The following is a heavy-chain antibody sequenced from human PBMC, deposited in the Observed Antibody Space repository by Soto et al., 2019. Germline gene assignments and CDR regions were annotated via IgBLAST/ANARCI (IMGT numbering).Heavy chain of an antibody. Sequence: QLQLQESGPGLVKPSETLFLTCTVSGDSISSSNYYWGWIRQPPGKGLEWIGSVSYSGNTYYNPSLKSRVAMSVDTSRNQFSLRLSSVTAADTALYYCARPEINAYNGYLQHWGPGTLVNVSS. CDR1: GDSISSSNYY. CDR3: ARPEINAYNGYLQH. D-gene: IGHD1-1*01. V-gene: IGHV4-39*01. J-gene: IGHJ1*01. CDR2: VSYSGNT.